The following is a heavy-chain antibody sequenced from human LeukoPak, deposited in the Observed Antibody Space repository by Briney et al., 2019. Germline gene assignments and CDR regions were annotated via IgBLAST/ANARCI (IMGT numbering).Heavy chain of an antibody. CDR2: IYHTGST. V-gene: IGHV4-39*07. J-gene: IGHJ5*02. CDR3: ARTSRTAVAGTGRGYNWFDP. D-gene: IGHD6-19*01. Sequence: SETLSLTCSVSGDSISGSSYYWGWIRQPPGKGPEWVASIYHTGSTYYNPSLRSRVTMLVDTSKNQFSLNLTSVTAADTAVYYCARTSRTAVAGTGRGYNWFDPWGQGILVTVSS. CDR1: GDSISGSSYY.